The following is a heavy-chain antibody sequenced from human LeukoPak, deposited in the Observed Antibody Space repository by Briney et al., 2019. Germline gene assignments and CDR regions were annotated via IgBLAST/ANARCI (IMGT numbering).Heavy chain of an antibody. J-gene: IGHJ4*02. D-gene: IGHD2-2*01. CDR1: GFTFTTYG. CDR3: AKDLDCTTTSCYHPLFDY. Sequence: GGSLRLSCAASGFTFTTYGMHWVRQAPGKGLEWVAVISYDGSAKYYADSVKGRFTISRGNSKFTLYLQVNSLRAEDTAVYYCAKDLDCTTTSCYHPLFDYWGQGTLVTVSS. V-gene: IGHV3-30*18. CDR2: ISYDGSAK.